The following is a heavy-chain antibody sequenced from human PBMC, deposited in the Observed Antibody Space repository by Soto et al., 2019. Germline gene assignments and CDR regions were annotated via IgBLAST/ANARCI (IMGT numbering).Heavy chain of an antibody. V-gene: IGHV4-34*01. CDR3: ARDNSGYDILTGLNYYYYMDV. CDR1: GGSFSPYF. Sequence: SETLSLTCAVYGGSFSPYFWSWIRQPPGKGLEWIGEINHSGSTNYNPSLTRRATLSVDTSKNQVSLKLTSVTAADTAVYYCARDNSGYDILTGLNYYYYMDVWGKGTTVTVSS. CDR2: INHSGST. D-gene: IGHD3-9*01. J-gene: IGHJ6*03.